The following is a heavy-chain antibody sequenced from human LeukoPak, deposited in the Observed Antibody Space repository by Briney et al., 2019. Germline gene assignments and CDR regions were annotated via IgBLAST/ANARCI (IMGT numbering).Heavy chain of an antibody. Sequence: GGSLRLSCAASGFTFDDYGMSWVRQAPGKGLEWVSGINWNGGSTGYADSVKGRFTISRDNAKNSLYLQMNSLRAEDKALYYCAREGDSSGYYYVYYFDYWGQGTLVTVSS. CDR1: GFTFDDYG. CDR2: INWNGGST. D-gene: IGHD3-22*01. V-gene: IGHV3-20*04. CDR3: AREGDSSGYYYVYYFDY. J-gene: IGHJ4*02.